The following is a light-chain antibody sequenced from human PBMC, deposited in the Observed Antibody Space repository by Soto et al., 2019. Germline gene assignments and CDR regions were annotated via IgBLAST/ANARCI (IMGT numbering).Light chain of an antibody. CDR1: QSVLYSTNNKNY. J-gene: IGKJ4*01. CDR3: QQYYTTLLT. CDR2: WAS. Sequence: DIVMTQSPDSLAVSLGERATINCKSSQSVLYSTNNKNYLAWYQQKPGQPPKVLIYWASTRESGVPDRFSGSGSATDFTLTISSLQAEDVAVYYCQQYYTTLLTFGGGTKVEIK. V-gene: IGKV4-1*01.